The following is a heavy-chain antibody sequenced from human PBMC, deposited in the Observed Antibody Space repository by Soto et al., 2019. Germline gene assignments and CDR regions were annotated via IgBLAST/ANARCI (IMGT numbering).Heavy chain of an antibody. CDR2: ISSGSDYI. Sequence: EVQLVESGGGLVKPGGSLRLSCAASGFTFSSYSMNWARQAPGKGLEWVSSISSGSDYIFYADSVNGRFTISRDNAKNSLFLQMNSLTAEDTAVYYCARSPVGDAFNVWGQGTVVTVSS. V-gene: IGHV3-21*01. J-gene: IGHJ3*01. CDR1: GFTFSSYS. CDR3: ARSPVGDAFNV.